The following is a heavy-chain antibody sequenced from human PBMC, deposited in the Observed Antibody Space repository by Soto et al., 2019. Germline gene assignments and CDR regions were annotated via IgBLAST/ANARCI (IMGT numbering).Heavy chain of an antibody. CDR2: ISAYKGNT. V-gene: IGHV1-18*01. D-gene: IGHD1-26*01. CDR3: VRDQVGATPFDY. CDR1: GYTFTSYG. Sequence: ASVKVSCKASGYTFTSYGISWVRQAPGQGLEWMGWISAYKGNTNYAQKLQGRVTMTTDTSTSTGYMELRSLRSDDTAVYYCVRDQVGATPFDYWGQGTLVTVSS. J-gene: IGHJ4*02.